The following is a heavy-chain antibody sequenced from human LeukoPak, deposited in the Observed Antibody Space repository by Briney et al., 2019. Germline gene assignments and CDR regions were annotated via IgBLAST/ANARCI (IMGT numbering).Heavy chain of an antibody. CDR2: ISGSGGST. V-gene: IGHV3-23*01. D-gene: IGHD3-10*01. CDR1: GFTFSNYA. Sequence: PGGSLRLSCAASGFTFSNYAIHWVRQAPGKGLEWVSAISGSGGSTYYADSVKGRFTISRDNSKNTLYLQMNSLRAEDTAVYYCAKGVGSGEFDYWGQGTLVTVSS. J-gene: IGHJ4*02. CDR3: AKGVGSGEFDY.